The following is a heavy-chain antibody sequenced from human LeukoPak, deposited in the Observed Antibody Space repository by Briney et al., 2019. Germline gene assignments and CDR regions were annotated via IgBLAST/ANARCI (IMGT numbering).Heavy chain of an antibody. Sequence: GGSLRLACAASGFTFSSYAMSWVRQAPGKGLEWVSAISGSGGSTYYADSVKGRFTISRDNSKNTLYLQMNSLRAEDTAVNYCAKNPPPVIAWAGTSDPGGQEPWSPSPQ. CDR2: ISGSGGST. J-gene: IGHJ5*02. CDR3: AKNPPPVIAWAGTSDP. D-gene: IGHD6-19*01. CDR1: GFTFSSYA. V-gene: IGHV3-23*01.